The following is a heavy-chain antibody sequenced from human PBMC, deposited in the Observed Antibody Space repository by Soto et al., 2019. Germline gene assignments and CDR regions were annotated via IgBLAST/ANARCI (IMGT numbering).Heavy chain of an antibody. CDR2: IIPIFGTA. Sequence: ASVKVSCKASGGTFSSYAISWVRQAPGQGLEWMGGIIPIFGTANYAQKFQGRVTITADESTSTAYMELSSLRSEDTAVYYCARLLYGGWAYGSGSYYGTYYYYGMDVWGQGTTVTVSS. D-gene: IGHD3-10*01. V-gene: IGHV1-69*13. CDR3: ARLLYGGWAYGSGSYYGTYYYYGMDV. J-gene: IGHJ6*02. CDR1: GGTFSSYA.